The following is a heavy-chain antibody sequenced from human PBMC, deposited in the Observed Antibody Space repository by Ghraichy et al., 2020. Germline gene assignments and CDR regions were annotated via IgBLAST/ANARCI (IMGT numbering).Heavy chain of an antibody. CDR2: IIPIFGTT. Sequence: SVKVSCKASRGMSSTYTIAWIRQAPGQGLEWMGGIIPIFGTTNYAQKFENRITIIADESTLTVHMELSSLRPEDTVIYYCAREKSGPDDDAFDIWGQGTMVTVSS. CDR1: RGMSSTYT. J-gene: IGHJ3*02. V-gene: IGHV1-69*13. CDR3: AREKSGPDDDAFDI. D-gene: IGHD3-3*01.